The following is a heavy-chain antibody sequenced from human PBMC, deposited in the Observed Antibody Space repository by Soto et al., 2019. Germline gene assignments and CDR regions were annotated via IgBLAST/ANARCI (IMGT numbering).Heavy chain of an antibody. J-gene: IGHJ4*02. CDR1: GFTFSSYW. Sequence: GGSLRLSCAASGFTFSSYWMSWVRQAPGKGLEWVANIKQDGSEKYYVDSVKGRFTISRDNSKNTLYLQMNSLRAEDTAVYYCSKEEVNTPAADFDFWAQGNLVTVSS. CDR2: IKQDGSEK. V-gene: IGHV3-7*03. D-gene: IGHD2-2*01. CDR3: SKEEVNTPAADFDF.